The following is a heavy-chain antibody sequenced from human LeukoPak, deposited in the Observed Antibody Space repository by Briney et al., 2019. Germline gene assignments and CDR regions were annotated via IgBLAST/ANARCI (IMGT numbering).Heavy chain of an antibody. D-gene: IGHD2-2*01. J-gene: IGHJ4*02. Sequence: GGSLRLSCAASGFTFSSYSMNWVRQAPGKGLEWVSYISSSSSTIYYADSVKGRFTIPRDNAKNSLYLQMNSLRAEDTAVYYCARDMRYCSSTSCYAADYWGQGTLVTVSS. CDR2: ISSSSSTI. CDR3: ARDMRYCSSTSCYAADY. V-gene: IGHV3-48*01. CDR1: GFTFSSYS.